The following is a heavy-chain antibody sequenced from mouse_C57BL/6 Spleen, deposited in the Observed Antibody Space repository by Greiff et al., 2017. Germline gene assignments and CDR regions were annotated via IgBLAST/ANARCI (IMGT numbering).Heavy chain of an antibody. D-gene: IGHD2-2*01. CDR1: GYTFTSYW. J-gene: IGHJ2*01. V-gene: IGHV1-72*01. CDR2: IDPNRGGT. Sequence: QVQLQQPGAELVKPGASVKLSCKASGYTFTSYWMHWVKQRPGRGLEWIGRIDPNRGGTKYNEKFRSKATLTVDKPSSTAYMQLSSLTSEDAAVYYCARDGYDGFDDWGQGTTLTVSS. CDR3: ARDGYDGFDD.